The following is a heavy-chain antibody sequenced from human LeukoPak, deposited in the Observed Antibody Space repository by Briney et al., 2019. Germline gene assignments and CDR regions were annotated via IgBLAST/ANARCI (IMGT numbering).Heavy chain of an antibody. CDR2: IYSGGST. Sequence: GGSLRLSCAASGFTVSSNYMSWVRQAPGKGLECVSDIYSGGSTYYADSVKGRFTISRDNPNNTLYLQMNSLRAEDTAVYYCARDGSIAAYWGQGTLVTVSS. CDR3: ARDGSIAAY. V-gene: IGHV3-66*01. D-gene: IGHD6-6*01. J-gene: IGHJ4*02. CDR1: GFTVSSNY.